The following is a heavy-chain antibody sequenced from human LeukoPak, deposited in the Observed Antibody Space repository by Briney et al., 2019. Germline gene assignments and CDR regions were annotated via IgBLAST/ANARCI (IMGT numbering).Heavy chain of an antibody. J-gene: IGHJ4*02. CDR3: ARAQGRTNWNLLSAPDY. CDR2: INWNGGST. V-gene: IGHV3-20*04. CDR1: GFTFDDYG. D-gene: IGHD1-1*01. Sequence: PGGSLRLPCAASGFTFDDYGMSWVRQAPGKGLEWVSGINWNGGSTGYADSVKGRFTTSRDNAKNSLYLQMNSLRAEDTALYYCARAQGRTNWNLLSAPDYWGQGTLVTVSS.